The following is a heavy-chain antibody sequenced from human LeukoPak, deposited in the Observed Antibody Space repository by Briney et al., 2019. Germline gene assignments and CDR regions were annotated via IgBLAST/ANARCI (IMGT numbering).Heavy chain of an antibody. Sequence: GGSLRLSCAASGFTFSSYAMSWVRQAPGKGLEWVSAISGSGGSTYYADSVKGRFTISRDNSKNTLYLQMNSLRAEDTAVYYCARVGGSGWYNWFDPWGQGTLVTVSS. D-gene: IGHD6-19*01. CDR2: ISGSGGST. V-gene: IGHV3-23*01. J-gene: IGHJ5*02. CDR3: ARVGGSGWYNWFDP. CDR1: GFTFSSYA.